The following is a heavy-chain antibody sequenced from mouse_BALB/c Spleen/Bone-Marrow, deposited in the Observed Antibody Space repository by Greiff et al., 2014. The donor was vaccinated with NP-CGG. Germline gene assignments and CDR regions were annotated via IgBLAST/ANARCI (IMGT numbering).Heavy chain of an antibody. V-gene: IGHV14-3*02. D-gene: IGHD1-2*01. Sequence: VQLQQPGAELVKPGASVKLSCTVSGFNIEDTYIHWVKQRPEQGLEWIGRIDPANGNTKYDPKFQGKATITADTSSNTAYLQLSSLTSEDTAVYYCAEITTAAYYVMDYWGQGTSVTVSS. CDR3: AEITTAAYYVMDY. J-gene: IGHJ4*01. CDR2: IDPANGNT. CDR1: GFNIEDTY.